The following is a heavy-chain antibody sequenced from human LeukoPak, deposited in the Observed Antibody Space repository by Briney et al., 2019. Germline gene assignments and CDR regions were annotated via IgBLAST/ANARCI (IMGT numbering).Heavy chain of an antibody. Sequence: SETLSLTCAVSGGSISSSNWWSWVRQPPGKGLEWIGEIYHSGSTNYNPSLKSRVTISVDKSKNQFSLKLSSVTAADTAVYYCARHGYDYVWGSYRYRWFDPWGQGTLVTVSS. CDR2: IYHSGST. J-gene: IGHJ5*02. CDR1: GGSISSSNW. D-gene: IGHD3-16*02. CDR3: ARHGYDYVWGSYRYRWFDP. V-gene: IGHV4-4*02.